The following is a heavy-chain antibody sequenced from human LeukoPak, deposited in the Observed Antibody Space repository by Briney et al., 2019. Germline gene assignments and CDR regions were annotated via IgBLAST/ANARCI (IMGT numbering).Heavy chain of an antibody. J-gene: IGHJ5*02. CDR1: GGTFSSYA. D-gene: IGHD2-2*01. CDR3: ARDSVDIVVVPAASNWFDP. V-gene: IGHV1-69*05. Sequence: SVKVSCKASGGTFSSYAISWVRQAPGQGLEWMGGIIPIFGTANYAQKLQGRVTMATDTSTSTAYMELRSLRSDDTAVYYCARDSVDIVVVPAASNWFDPWGQGTLVTVSS. CDR2: IIPIFGTA.